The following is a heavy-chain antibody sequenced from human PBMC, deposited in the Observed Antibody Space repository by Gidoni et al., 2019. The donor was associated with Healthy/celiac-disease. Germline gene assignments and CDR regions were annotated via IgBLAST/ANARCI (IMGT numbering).Heavy chain of an antibody. Sequence: QVQLVASGGGVVQPGRSLRLSCAASGFTFSSYGMHWVRQAPGKGLEWVAVISYDGSNKYYADSVKGRFTISRDNSKNTLYLQMNSLRAEDTAVYYCAKDRSGSFLDYWGQGTLVTVSS. CDR2: ISYDGSNK. V-gene: IGHV3-30*18. CDR1: GFTFSSYG. J-gene: IGHJ4*02. CDR3: AKDRSGSFLDY. D-gene: IGHD1-26*01.